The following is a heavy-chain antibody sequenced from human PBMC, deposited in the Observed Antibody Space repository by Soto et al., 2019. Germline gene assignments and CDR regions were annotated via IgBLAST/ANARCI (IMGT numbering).Heavy chain of an antibody. J-gene: IGHJ5*02. D-gene: IGHD1-1*01. V-gene: IGHV3-21*01. CDR3: VRSGTATMLRHNWFDP. CDR1: GFTFSSYD. CDR2: ITTSGSYI. Sequence: EVQLVESGGGLVKPGGSLRLSCAASGFTFSSYDMNWVRQAPGKGLEYVSSITTSGSYIYYGDSVRGRFTISRDNAKNSLLLQMDSLRAEDTAVYYCVRSGTATMLRHNWFDPWGQGTLVTVSS.